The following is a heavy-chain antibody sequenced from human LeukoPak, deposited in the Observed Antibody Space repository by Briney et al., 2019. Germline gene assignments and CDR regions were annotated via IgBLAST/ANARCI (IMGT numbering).Heavy chain of an antibody. J-gene: IGHJ4*02. Sequence: GASVKVSCKASGYTFTSYGISWVRQAPGQGLEWMGWISAYNGNTNYAQKLQGRVTMTTDTSTSTAYMELRSLRSDDTAVYYCAREAGYCSGGSCYSGPATDEDFDYWGQGTLVTVSS. D-gene: IGHD2-15*01. V-gene: IGHV1-18*01. CDR1: GYTFTSYG. CDR2: ISAYNGNT. CDR3: AREAGYCSGGSCYSGPATDEDFDY.